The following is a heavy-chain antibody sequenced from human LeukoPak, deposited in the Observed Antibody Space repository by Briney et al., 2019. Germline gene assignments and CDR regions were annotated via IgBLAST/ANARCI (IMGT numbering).Heavy chain of an antibody. V-gene: IGHV3-23*01. CDR2: ISGSGGST. D-gene: IGHD2-15*01. J-gene: IGHJ4*02. Sequence: GGSLRLSCTASGFTVSGNSMSWVRQAPGRGLEWVSGISGSGGSTYYADSVRGRFTISRDNSKNRLNLQMNSLRAEDTAVYYCARGRYCSGGSCHGFPYYFDYWGQGTLVTVSS. CDR3: ARGRYCSGGSCHGFPYYFDY. CDR1: GFTVSGNS.